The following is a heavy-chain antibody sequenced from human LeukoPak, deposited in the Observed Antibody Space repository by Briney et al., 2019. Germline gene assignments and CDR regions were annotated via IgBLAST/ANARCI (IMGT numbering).Heavy chain of an antibody. D-gene: IGHD1-7*01. J-gene: IGHJ4*02. V-gene: IGHV4-61*01. CDR1: GGSISSGTYY. CDR3: ARLYGNFQNYYDY. Sequence: SQTLSLTCTVSGGSISSGTYYWSWIRQPPGKGLEWIGYIYNSGSTNYNPSLKSRVTISVDTSKNQFSLKLRSVIAADTAMFYCARLYGNFQNYYDYWGQGTLVAVSS. CDR2: IYNSGST.